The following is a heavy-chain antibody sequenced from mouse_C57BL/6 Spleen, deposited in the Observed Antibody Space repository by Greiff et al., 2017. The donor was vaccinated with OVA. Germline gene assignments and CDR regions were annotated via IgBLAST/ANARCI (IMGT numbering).Heavy chain of an antibody. CDR3: ARVDYSNYGYFDV. D-gene: IGHD2-5*01. CDR1: GFTFSDYY. V-gene: IGHV5-16*01. CDR2: INYDGSST. J-gene: IGHJ1*03. Sequence: EVKLVESEGGLVQPGSSMKLSCTASGFTFSDYYMAWVRQVPEKGLEWVANINYDGSSTYYLDSLKSRFIISRDNAKNILYLQMSSLKSEDTATYYCARVDYSNYGYFDVWGTGTTVTVSS.